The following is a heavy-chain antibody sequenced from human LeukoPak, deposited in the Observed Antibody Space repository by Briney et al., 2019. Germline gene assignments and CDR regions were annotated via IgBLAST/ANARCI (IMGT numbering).Heavy chain of an antibody. Sequence: ASVKVSCKVSGYTLTELSMHWVRQAPGKGLEWMGGFDPEDGETIYAQKFQGRVTMTEDTSTDTAYMELSSLRSEDTAVYYCARGLVYYDSSGPAFDIWGQGTMVTVSS. J-gene: IGHJ3*02. CDR3: ARGLVYYDSSGPAFDI. V-gene: IGHV1-24*01. CDR2: FDPEDGET. CDR1: GYTLTELS. D-gene: IGHD3-22*01.